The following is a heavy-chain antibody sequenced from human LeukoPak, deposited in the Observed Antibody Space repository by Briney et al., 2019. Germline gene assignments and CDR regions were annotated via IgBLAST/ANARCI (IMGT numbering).Heavy chain of an antibody. CDR3: ARFGIVGTTDVFDL. J-gene: IGHJ3*01. D-gene: IGHD1-26*01. CDR2: IYHRGGA. CDR1: GYSINNGYY. Sequence: PSETLSLTCTVSGYSINNGYYWAWIRQPPGKGLECIGNIYHRGGAYYSPSLKSRVTISVDTSKNQFSLKLRSVTAADTAVYYCARFGIVGTTDVFDLWGQGTAVTVSS. V-gene: IGHV4-38-2*02.